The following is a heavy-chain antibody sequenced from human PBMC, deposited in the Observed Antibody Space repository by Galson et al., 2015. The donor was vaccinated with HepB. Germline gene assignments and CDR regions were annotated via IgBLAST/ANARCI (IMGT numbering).Heavy chain of an antibody. Sequence: QSGAEVKKPGESLRIACKGSGYSFTSQWIAWVRQMPGKGLEWMGIIFPGDSDTRYSPSFQGLVTMSADKSISTAYLQWSSLKASDTAMYFCARRDNAYGSFDFWGQGTLVIVSS. CDR3: ARRDNAYGSFDF. CDR2: IFPGDSDT. CDR1: GYSFTSQW. D-gene: IGHD5-12*01. J-gene: IGHJ4*02. V-gene: IGHV5-51*01.